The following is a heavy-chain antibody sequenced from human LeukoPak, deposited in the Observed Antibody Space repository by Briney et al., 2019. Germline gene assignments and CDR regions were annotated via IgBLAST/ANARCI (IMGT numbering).Heavy chain of an antibody. J-gene: IGHJ4*02. Sequence: GGSLRLSCAASGFTFSNAWMSWVRQAPGKGLEWVANIKPVGSEKHYVDSVKGRFTISRDNAKNSLYLQMNSLRAEDTAVYYCARDQWWQFIAVAITSYFDCWGQGTLVTVSS. CDR2: IKPVGSEK. D-gene: IGHD6-19*01. CDR3: ARDQWWQFIAVAITSYFDC. CDR1: GFTFSNAW. V-gene: IGHV3-7*01.